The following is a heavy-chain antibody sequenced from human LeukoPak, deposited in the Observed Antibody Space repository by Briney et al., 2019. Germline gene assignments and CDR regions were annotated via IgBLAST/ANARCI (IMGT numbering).Heavy chain of an antibody. D-gene: IGHD4-17*01. CDR1: GFTFSNYW. CDR2: INSDGRST. V-gene: IGHV3-74*01. CDR3: VRDRAVSPFPPDAFDM. J-gene: IGHJ3*02. Sequence: GGSLRLSCAASGFTFSNYWMHWVRQAPGKGLVWVSRINSDGRSTKYADSVKGRFAISRDNAKNTLYLQMNSLRAEDTAVYYCVRDRAVSPFPPDAFDMWGQGTMVTVAS.